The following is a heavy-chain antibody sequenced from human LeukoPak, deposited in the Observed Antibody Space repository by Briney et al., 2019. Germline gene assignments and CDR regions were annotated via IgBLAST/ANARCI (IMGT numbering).Heavy chain of an antibody. CDR3: ARGPARYSGSYYGY. Sequence: SETLSLTCAVYGGSFSGYYWSWIRQPPGKGLEWIGEINHSGSTNYNPSLKSRVTISVDTSKNQFSLKLSSVTAADTAVYYCARGPARYSGSYYGYWGQGTLVTASS. V-gene: IGHV4-34*01. CDR2: INHSGST. CDR1: GGSFSGYY. D-gene: IGHD1-26*01. J-gene: IGHJ4*02.